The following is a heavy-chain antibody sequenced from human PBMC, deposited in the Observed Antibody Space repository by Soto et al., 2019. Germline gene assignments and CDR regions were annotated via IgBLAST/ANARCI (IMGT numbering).Heavy chain of an antibody. D-gene: IGHD2-2*01. CDR2: ISGSGGST. CDR1: GFTFSSYA. Sequence: GGSLRLSCAASGFTFSSYAMSWVRQAPGKGLEWVSAISGSGGSTYYADSVKGRFTISRDNSKNTLYLQMNSLRAEDTAVYYCAKDQVDIVVVPAAMPAAAIFGYWGQGTLVTVSS. J-gene: IGHJ4*02. V-gene: IGHV3-23*01. CDR3: AKDQVDIVVVPAAMPAAAIFGY.